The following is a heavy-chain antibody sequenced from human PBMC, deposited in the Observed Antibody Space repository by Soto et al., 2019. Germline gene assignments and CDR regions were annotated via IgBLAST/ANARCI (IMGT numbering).Heavy chain of an antibody. CDR3: EREAELYDSSGYYPSAFDY. CDR1: GYTFTSSG. D-gene: IGHD3-22*01. Sequence: SVKVSCKASGYTFTSSGISWVRQAPGQGLEWMGWISASNGNTKYAQKLQGRVTMTTDTSTSTAYMELRSLRSDDTAVYYSEREAELYDSSGYYPSAFDYWGQGTLVTGAS. V-gene: IGHV1-18*01. J-gene: IGHJ4*02. CDR2: ISASNGNT.